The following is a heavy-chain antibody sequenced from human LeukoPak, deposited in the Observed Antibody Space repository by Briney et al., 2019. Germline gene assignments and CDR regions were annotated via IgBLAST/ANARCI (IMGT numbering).Heavy chain of an antibody. CDR3: ARRAVDNSYYYYMDV. D-gene: IGHD6-19*01. J-gene: IGHJ6*03. CDR2: MNPKSGNT. CDR1: RGTFISYD. V-gene: IGHV1-8*03. Sequence: GASVKVSCKASRGTFISYDINWVRQVTGQGLEWMGWMNPKSGNTGHAQKFQGRVTITRNTSISTAYMEVSSLRYEDTAVYYCARRAVDNSYYYYMDVWGKGTTVTVSS.